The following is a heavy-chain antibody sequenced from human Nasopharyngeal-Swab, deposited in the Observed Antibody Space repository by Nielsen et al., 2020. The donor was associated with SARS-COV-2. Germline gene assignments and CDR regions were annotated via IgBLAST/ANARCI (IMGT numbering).Heavy chain of an antibody. CDR3: ARRRTARQYWYFDL. CDR2: INHSGST. J-gene: IGHJ2*01. CDR1: GGSFSGYY. Sequence: SETLSLTCAVYGGSFSGYYGSWIRQPPGKGLEWIGEINHSGSTNYNPSLKSRVTISVDTSKNQFSLKLSSVTAADTAVYYCARRRTARQYWYFDLSGRGTLVTVSS. D-gene: IGHD5-18*01. V-gene: IGHV4-34*01.